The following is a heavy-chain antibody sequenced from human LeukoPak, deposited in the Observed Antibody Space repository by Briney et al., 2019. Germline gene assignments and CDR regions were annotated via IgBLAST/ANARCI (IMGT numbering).Heavy chain of an antibody. J-gene: IGHJ5*02. Sequence: ASVKVSCKASGYTFTSYDINWVRQATGQGLEGMGCMNPNSGNTGYAQKFQGRVTMTRNTSISTAYMELSSLRSEDTAVYYCARGSTGTSKVRSNWFDPWGQGTLVTVSS. CDR1: GYTFTSYD. CDR2: MNPNSGNT. CDR3: ARGSTGTSKVRSNWFDP. V-gene: IGHV1-8*01. D-gene: IGHD1-1*01.